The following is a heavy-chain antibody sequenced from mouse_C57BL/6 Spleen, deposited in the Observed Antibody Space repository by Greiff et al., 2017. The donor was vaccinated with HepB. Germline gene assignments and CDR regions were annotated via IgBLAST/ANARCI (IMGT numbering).Heavy chain of an antibody. J-gene: IGHJ4*01. CDR2: ISSGGSYT. Sequence: EVQVVESGGDLVKPGGSLKLSCAASGFTFSSYGMSWVRQTPDKRLEWVATISSGGSYTYYPDSVKGRFTISRDNAKNTLYLQMSSLKSEDTAMYYCARLYDGYTYAMDYWGQGTSVTVSS. D-gene: IGHD2-3*01. CDR3: ARLYDGYTYAMDY. CDR1: GFTFSSYG. V-gene: IGHV5-6*01.